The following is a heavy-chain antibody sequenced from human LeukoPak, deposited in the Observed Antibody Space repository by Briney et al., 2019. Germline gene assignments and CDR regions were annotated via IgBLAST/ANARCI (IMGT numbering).Heavy chain of an antibody. J-gene: IGHJ4*02. CDR2: IYYSGST. CDR3: ARDLSLSAAEIDY. CDR1: GGSISSGGYY. D-gene: IGHD6-13*01. V-gene: IGHV4-31*03. Sequence: SETLSLTCTVSGGSISSGGYYWSWIRQHPGKGLEWIGYIYYSGSTYYNPSLKSRVTISVDTSKNQFSLKLSSVTAADTAVYYCARDLSLSAAEIDYWGQGTLVTVSS.